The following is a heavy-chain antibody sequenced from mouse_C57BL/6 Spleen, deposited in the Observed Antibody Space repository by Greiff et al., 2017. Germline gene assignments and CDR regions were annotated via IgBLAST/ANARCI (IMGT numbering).Heavy chain of an antibody. CDR1: GYTFTSYW. D-gene: IGHD2-4*01. J-gene: IGHJ4*01. Sequence: QVQLQQSGAELAKPGASVKLSCKASGYTFTSYWMHWVKQRPGQGLEWIGYINPSSGYTTYNQQFKDKDTLTADKSSSTAYMQLSSLTYEDSAVYYCARAGYDYEGAMDYWGQGTSVTVSS. CDR2: INPSSGYT. V-gene: IGHV1-7*01. CDR3: ARAGYDYEGAMDY.